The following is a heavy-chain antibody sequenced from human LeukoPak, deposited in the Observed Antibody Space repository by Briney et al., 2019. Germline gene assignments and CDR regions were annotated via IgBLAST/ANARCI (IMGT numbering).Heavy chain of an antibody. Sequence: EASVKVSCKASGYTFTSYGISWVRQAPAQGLEWMGWISAYNGNTNYAQKLQGRVTMTTDTSTSTAYMELRSLRSDDTAVYYCARVDSGMVRGVIGDYYYYGMDVWGKGTTVTVSP. CDR1: GYTFTSYG. CDR2: ISAYNGNT. J-gene: IGHJ6*04. D-gene: IGHD3-10*01. V-gene: IGHV1-18*04. CDR3: ARVDSGMVRGVIGDYYYYGMDV.